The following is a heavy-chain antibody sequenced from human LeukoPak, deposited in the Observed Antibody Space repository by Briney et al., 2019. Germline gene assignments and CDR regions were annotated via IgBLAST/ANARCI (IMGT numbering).Heavy chain of an antibody. CDR1: GFTFSSYA. CDR2: ISGSGGST. V-gene: IGHV3-23*01. D-gene: IGHD3-22*01. CDR3: AKYHYYDSSGYYHY. Sequence: PGGSLRLSCAASGFTFSSYAMSWVRQAPGKGLEWVSAISGSGGSTYYADSVKGRFTISRDNSKNTLYLQMNSLRAEDTAVYYCAKYHYYDSSGYYHYWGQGTLVTVSS. J-gene: IGHJ4*02.